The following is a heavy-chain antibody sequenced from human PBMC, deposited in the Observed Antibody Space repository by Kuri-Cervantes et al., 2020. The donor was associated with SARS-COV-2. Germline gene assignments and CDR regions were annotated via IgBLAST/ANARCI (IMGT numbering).Heavy chain of an antibody. V-gene: IGHV3-30*04. CDR3: AKGQVRYGDFDM. J-gene: IGHJ4*02. CDR1: GFTFSSYA. Sequence: GESLKISCSASGFTFSSYAMHWVRQAPGKGLEWVAVISYDGSNKYYADSVKGRFTISRDNSKNTLYLQMNSLRAEDTAVYYCAKGQVRYGDFDMWGQGTLVTVSS. CDR2: ISYDGSNK. D-gene: IGHD4-17*01.